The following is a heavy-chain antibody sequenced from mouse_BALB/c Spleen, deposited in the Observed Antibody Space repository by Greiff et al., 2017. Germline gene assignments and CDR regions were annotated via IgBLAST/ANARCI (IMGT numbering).Heavy chain of an antibody. V-gene: IGHV1-69*02. D-gene: IGHD2-3*01. CDR3: TRGEDGYHYAMDY. J-gene: IGHJ4*01. CDR2: IDPSDSYT. Sequence: LVESGDDLVKPGASVKLSCKASGYTFTSYWMHWVKQRPGQGLEWIGVIDPSDSYTSYNQKFKGKATLTVDTSSSTAYMQLSSLTSEDSAVYYCTRGEDGYHYAMDYWGQGTSVTVSS. CDR1: GYTFTSYW.